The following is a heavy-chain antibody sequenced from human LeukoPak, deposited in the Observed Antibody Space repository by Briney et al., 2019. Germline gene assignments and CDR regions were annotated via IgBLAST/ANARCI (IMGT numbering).Heavy chain of an antibody. J-gene: IGHJ4*02. CDR1: GFTFSSYS. CDR2: ISSSSSYI. CDR3: ARFRSSGWIPPFDY. D-gene: IGHD6-19*01. Sequence: GGSLRLSCAASGFTFSSYSMNWVRQAPGKGLEWVSSISSSSSYIYYADPVKGRFTISRDNAKNSLYLQMNSLRAEDTAVYYCARFRSSGWIPPFDYWGQGTLVTVSS. V-gene: IGHV3-21*01.